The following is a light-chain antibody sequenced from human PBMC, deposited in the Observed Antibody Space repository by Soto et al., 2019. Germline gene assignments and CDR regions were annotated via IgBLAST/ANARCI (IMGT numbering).Light chain of an antibody. V-gene: IGLV1-36*01. CDR2: YDD. Sequence: QPVLTQPPSVSGAPRQRVTISCSGSSSNIGNKPVNWYQQLPGKAPKLLIYYDDLLPSGVSDRFSGSKSGTSASLAISGLQSEDEADYYCATWDDSLNKEVFGGGTKVTVL. CDR1: SSNIGNKP. J-gene: IGLJ2*01. CDR3: ATWDDSLNKEV.